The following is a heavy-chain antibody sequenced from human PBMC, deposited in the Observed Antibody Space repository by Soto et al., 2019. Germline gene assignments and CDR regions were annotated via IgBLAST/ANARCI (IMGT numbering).Heavy chain of an antibody. J-gene: IGHJ3*02. CDR1: GGTFSSYA. V-gene: IGHV1-69*13. Sequence: EASVKVSCKASGGTFSSYAISWVRQAPGQGLEWMGGIIPIFGTANYAQKFQGRVTITADESTSTAYMELSSLRSEDTAVYYCARDLSSGWYAFDIWGQGTMITVSS. CDR2: IIPIFGTA. D-gene: IGHD6-19*01. CDR3: ARDLSSGWYAFDI.